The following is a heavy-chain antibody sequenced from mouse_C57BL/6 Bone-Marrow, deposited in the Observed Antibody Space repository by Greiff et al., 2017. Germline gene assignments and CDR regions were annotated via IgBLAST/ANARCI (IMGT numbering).Heavy chain of an antibody. Sequence: QVQLQQPGAELVRPGTSVKLSCKASGYTFTSYWMHWVKQRPGQGLEWIGVIDPSDSYTNYNQQFKGKATLTVDTSSSTAYMQLSSLTSEDSAVYYCAREAAGFFFDYWGKGTTLTVSS. CDR3: AREAAGFFFDY. D-gene: IGHD1-2*01. J-gene: IGHJ2*01. CDR2: IDPSDSYT. V-gene: IGHV1-59*01. CDR1: GYTFTSYW.